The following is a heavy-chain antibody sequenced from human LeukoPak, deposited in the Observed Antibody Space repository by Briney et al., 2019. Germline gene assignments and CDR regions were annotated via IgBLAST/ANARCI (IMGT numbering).Heavy chain of an antibody. D-gene: IGHD3-22*01. CDR1: GFTFSSYA. Sequence: QSGGSLRLSCAASGFTFSSYAMSWVRQAPGKGLEWVSAISGSGGSTYYADSVKGRFTISRDNSKNTLYLQMNSLRAEDTAVYYCAKTVYYYDRTGFDYWGQGTLVTVSS. CDR3: AKTVYYYDRTGFDY. V-gene: IGHV3-23*01. CDR2: ISGSGGST. J-gene: IGHJ4*02.